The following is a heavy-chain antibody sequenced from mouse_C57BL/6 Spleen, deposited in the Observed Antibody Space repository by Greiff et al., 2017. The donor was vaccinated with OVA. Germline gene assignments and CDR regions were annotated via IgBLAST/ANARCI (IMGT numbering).Heavy chain of an antibody. D-gene: IGHD1-1*01. J-gene: IGHJ4*01. CDR1: GYTFTGYW. V-gene: IGHV1-9*01. Sequence: VQGVESGAELMKPGASVKLSCKATGYTFTGYWIEWVKQRPGHGLEWIGEILPGSGSTNYNEKFKGKATFTADTSSNTAYMQLSSLTTEDSAIYYCASSRITTVARYAMDYWGQGTSVTVSS. CDR2: ILPGSGST. CDR3: ASSRITTVARYAMDY.